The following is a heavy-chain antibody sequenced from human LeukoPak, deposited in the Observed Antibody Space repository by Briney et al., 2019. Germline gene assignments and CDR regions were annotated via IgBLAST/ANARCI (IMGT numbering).Heavy chain of an antibody. CDR1: VGSISSAYY. J-gene: IGHJ3*02. CDR3: ARQIGSGRWAFDI. V-gene: IGHV4-39*01. Sequence: SETLSLTCTASVGSISSAYYWGWIGQPPGKGREWIGSTHPSETTYHIPSLKSRLSIFVDSSNTQFFLKLTSVTAADTATYYCARQIGSGRWAFDIWGQGTVVTVSS. CDR2: THPSETT. D-gene: IGHD6-19*01.